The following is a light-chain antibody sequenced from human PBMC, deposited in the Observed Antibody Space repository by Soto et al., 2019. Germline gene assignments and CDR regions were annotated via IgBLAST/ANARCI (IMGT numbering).Light chain of an antibody. CDR1: QSVSSN. CDR2: DAS. CDR3: QQYNNWPRT. Sequence: ETVMTQSPATLSVSPGERATLSCGVSQSVSSNLAWYQQTPGQAPRLLIYDASTRATGIPARFSGSGSGTEFTLTISSLQSEDFAIYYCQQYNNWPRTFGQGTKVDIK. J-gene: IGKJ1*01. V-gene: IGKV3-15*01.